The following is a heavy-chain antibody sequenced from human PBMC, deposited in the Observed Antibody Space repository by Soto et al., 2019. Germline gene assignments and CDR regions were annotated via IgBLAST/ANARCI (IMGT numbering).Heavy chain of an antibody. V-gene: IGHV1-69*06. J-gene: IGHJ6*02. CDR2: IIPIFGTA. D-gene: IGHD3-22*01. CDR1: GGTFSSYA. Sequence: RASVKVSCKASGGTFSSYAISWVRQAPGQGLEWMGGIIPIFGTANYAQKFQGRVTITADKSTSTAYMELSSLRSEDTDVYFCATAGGQGYYDSSGYYYEEIYYYYGMDVWGQGTTVTVSS. CDR3: ATAGGQGYYDSSGYYYEEIYYYYGMDV.